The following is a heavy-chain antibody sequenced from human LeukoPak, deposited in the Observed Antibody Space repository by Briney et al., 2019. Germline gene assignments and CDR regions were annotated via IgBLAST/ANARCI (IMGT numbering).Heavy chain of an antibody. CDR3: ARDRAHYYDSSGYYYTLYYFDY. V-gene: IGHV1-18*01. CDR1: GYTFTSYG. D-gene: IGHD3-22*01. Sequence: ASVKVSCKASGYTFTSYGISWVRQAPGQGLEWMGWISAYNGNTSYAQKLQGRVTMTTDTSTSTAYMELRSLRSDDTAVYYCARDRAHYYDSSGYYYTLYYFDYWGQGTLVTVSS. J-gene: IGHJ4*02. CDR2: ISAYNGNT.